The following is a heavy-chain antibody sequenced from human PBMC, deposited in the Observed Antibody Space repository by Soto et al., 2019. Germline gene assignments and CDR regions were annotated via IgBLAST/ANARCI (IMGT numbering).Heavy chain of an antibody. CDR2: ISYDGSNK. CDR1: GLTFSSYG. Sequence: GGSLRLSCAASGLTFSSYGMHWVRQAPGKGLEWVAVISYDGSNKYYADSVKGRFTISRDNSKNTLYLQMNSLRAEDTAVYYCAFSGSYYSLLYWGQGTLVTVSS. CDR3: AFSGSYYSLLY. D-gene: IGHD1-26*01. V-gene: IGHV3-30*03. J-gene: IGHJ4*02.